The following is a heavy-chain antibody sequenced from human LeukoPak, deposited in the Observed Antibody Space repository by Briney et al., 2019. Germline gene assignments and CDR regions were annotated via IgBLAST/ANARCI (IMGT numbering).Heavy chain of an antibody. CDR1: GFTFSNYG. Sequence: GGSLRLSCAASGFTFSNYGMHWVRQAPGKGLEWVASIRYDGFNKYYADSLKGRFTISRDNSKNTLYLQMNSLRAEDTAVYYCARSNHGCHDYWGQGTLVTVSS. D-gene: IGHD4-11*01. CDR2: IRYDGFNK. CDR3: ARSNHGCHDY. V-gene: IGHV3-30*02. J-gene: IGHJ4*02.